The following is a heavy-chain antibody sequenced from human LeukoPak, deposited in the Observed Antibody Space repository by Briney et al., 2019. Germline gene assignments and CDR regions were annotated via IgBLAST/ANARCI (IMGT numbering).Heavy chain of an antibody. CDR2: IWYDGSNK. V-gene: IGHV3-33*01. CDR3: AREYSGYDSGKRAQNYYGMDV. CDR1: GFTFSSYG. D-gene: IGHD5-12*01. Sequence: GGSLRLSCAASGFTFSSYGMHWVRQAPGKGLEWVAVIWYDGSNKYYADSVKGRFTISRDNSKNTLYLQMNSLRAEDTAVYYCAREYSGYDSGKRAQNYYGMDVWGQGTTVTVSS. J-gene: IGHJ6*02.